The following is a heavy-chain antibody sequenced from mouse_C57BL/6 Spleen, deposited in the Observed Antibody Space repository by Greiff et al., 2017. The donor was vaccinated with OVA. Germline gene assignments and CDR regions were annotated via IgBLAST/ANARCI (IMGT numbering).Heavy chain of an antibody. CDR2: IDPETGGT. D-gene: IGHD4-1*01. CDR3: TTLGRGFAY. V-gene: IGHV1-15*01. J-gene: IGHJ3*01. CDR1: GYTFTDYE. Sequence: VKLMESGAELVRPGASVTLSCKASGYTFTDYEMHWVKQTPVHGLEWIGAIDPETGGTAYNQKFKGKAILTADKSSSTAYMELRSLTSEDSAVYYCTTLGRGFAYWGQGTLVTVSA.